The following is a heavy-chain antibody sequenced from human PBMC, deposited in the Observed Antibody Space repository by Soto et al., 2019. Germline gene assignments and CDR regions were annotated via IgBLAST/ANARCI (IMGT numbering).Heavy chain of an antibody. CDR2: VSGSGDNT. Sequence: GGSLRLSCVASGFTFSSYAMSWVRQAPGKGLEWVSAVSGSGDNTYYADSVKGRFTISRDNSKNMLYLQMSSLRAEDTALYYCAKGTFIAVAGTLDYWGQGTLVTVSS. V-gene: IGHV3-23*01. J-gene: IGHJ4*02. CDR3: AKGTFIAVAGTLDY. CDR1: GFTFSSYA. D-gene: IGHD6-19*01.